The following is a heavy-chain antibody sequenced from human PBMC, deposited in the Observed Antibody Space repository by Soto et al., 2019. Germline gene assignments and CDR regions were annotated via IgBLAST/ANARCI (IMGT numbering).Heavy chain of an antibody. CDR2: ISWNSGSI. CDR3: ATQYCSGGSCYSGFDY. V-gene: IGHV3-9*01. J-gene: IGHJ4*02. CDR1: GYTFEDYA. D-gene: IGHD2-15*01. Sequence: PGXSLGLACAASGYTFEDYAMHWVRQAPGKGLECVSGISWNSGSIGYADSVKGRFTISRDNAKNSLYLQMNSLRAEDTALYYCATQYCSGGSCYSGFDYWGQGTLVTVSS.